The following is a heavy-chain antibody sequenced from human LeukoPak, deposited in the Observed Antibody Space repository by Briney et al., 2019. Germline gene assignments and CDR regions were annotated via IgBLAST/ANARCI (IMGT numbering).Heavy chain of an antibody. V-gene: IGHV4-31*03. J-gene: IGHJ4*02. CDR3: SSSAYDISSYYFFNY. CDR2: IYCNGNT. Sequence: SETLSLTCTVSGGSISSGDYYWNWIRQHPGKGLEWIGYIYCNGNTYYNPSLKSRVTISVDTSKNQFSLKLSSVTAADTAVYYCSSSAYDISSYYFFNYWGQGTLVTVSS. CDR1: GGSISSGDYY. D-gene: IGHD3-22*01.